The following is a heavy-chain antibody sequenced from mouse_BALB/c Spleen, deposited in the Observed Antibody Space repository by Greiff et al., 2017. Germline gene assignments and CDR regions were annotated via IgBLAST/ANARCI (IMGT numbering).Heavy chain of an antibody. CDR1: GYTFTSYW. D-gene: IGHD1-1*01. J-gene: IGHJ3*01. V-gene: IGHV1-74*01. CDR2: IDPYDSET. Sequence: QVQLHQPGAKLVRPGASVKLSCKASGYTFTSYWLNWVKQRPEQGLGWIGRIDPYDSETHYTQKFKDKALLTVDKSSSTAYMQLSSLTSEDSAVYYCANYSGSTWLAYWGQGTLVTVSA. CDR3: ANYSGSTWLAY.